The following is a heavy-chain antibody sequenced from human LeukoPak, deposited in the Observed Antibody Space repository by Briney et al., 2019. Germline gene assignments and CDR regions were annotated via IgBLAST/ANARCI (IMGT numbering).Heavy chain of an antibody. CDR3: ARSAYPGNSVIED. CDR2: INSDGRST. J-gene: IGHJ4*02. D-gene: IGHD4-23*01. Sequence: PGGSLRLSCAGSGITFSSYLMHWVRQAPGKGLVWVSRINSDGRSTNYADSVKGRFTISRDNAKNMLYLQMNSLRAEDTAVYYCARSAYPGNSVIEDWGRGTLVTVSS. CDR1: GITFSSYL. V-gene: IGHV3-74*01.